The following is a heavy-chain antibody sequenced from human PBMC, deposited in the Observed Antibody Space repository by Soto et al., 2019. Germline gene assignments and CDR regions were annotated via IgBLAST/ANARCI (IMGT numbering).Heavy chain of an antibody. J-gene: IGHJ6*02. V-gene: IGHV1-69*13. CDR1: GGTFSSYA. D-gene: IGHD2-8*01. Sequence: GASVKVSCKASGGTFSSYAISWVRQAPGQGLEWMGGIIPIFGTANYAQKFQGRVTITADESTSTAYMELSSLRSADTAVYYCARDPEYFTNGVCYEGGPYYYYYGMDVWGQGTTVTVSS. CDR3: ARDPEYFTNGVCYEGGPYYYYYGMDV. CDR2: IIPIFGTA.